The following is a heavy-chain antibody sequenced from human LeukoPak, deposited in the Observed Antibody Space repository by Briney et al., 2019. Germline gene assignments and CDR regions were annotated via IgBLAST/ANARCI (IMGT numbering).Heavy chain of an antibody. V-gene: IGHV1-2*02. Sequence: ASVKVSCKTSGYRFTDYFMHWVRQAPGQGLEWMGWINPSSGGTNYAQKFQGRVTMTRDKSISTAYMELSRLRSDDTAVYSCARDLGIYCASTSCPSDYWGQGTLVTVSS. CDR2: INPSSGGT. D-gene: IGHD2-2*01. CDR1: GYRFTDYF. J-gene: IGHJ4*02. CDR3: ARDLGIYCASTSCPSDY.